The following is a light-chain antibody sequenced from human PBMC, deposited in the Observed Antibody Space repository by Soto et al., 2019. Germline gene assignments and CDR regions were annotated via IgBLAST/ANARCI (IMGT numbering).Light chain of an antibody. Sequence: QSVLTQPPSMSAAPGQKVTISCSGGTSNIGNNYVSWHQHLPGTAPKLLIYENIKRPSGIPDRFSGSKSGTSATLDITGLQTGDEAYYYCGTWDSSLSAAVFGGGTQLTVL. CDR1: TSNIGNNY. CDR2: ENI. CDR3: GTWDSSLSAAV. V-gene: IGLV1-51*02. J-gene: IGLJ7*01.